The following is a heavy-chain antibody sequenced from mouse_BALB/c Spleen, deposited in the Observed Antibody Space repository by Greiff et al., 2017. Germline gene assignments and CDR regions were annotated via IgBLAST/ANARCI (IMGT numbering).Heavy chain of an antibody. J-gene: IGHJ4*01. Sequence: EVQRVESGGGLVQPGGSRKLSCAASGFTFSSFGMHWVRQAPEKGLEWVAYISSGSSTIYYADTVKGRFTISRDNPKNTLFLQMTSLRSEDTAMYYCARDYGYRAYYAMDYWGQGTSVTVSS. CDR3: ARDYGYRAYYAMDY. CDR1: GFTFSSFG. CDR2: ISSGSSTI. V-gene: IGHV5-17*02. D-gene: IGHD1-2*01.